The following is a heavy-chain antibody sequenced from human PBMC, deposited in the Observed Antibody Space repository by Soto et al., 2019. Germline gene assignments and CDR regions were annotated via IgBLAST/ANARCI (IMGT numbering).Heavy chain of an antibody. J-gene: IGHJ4*02. V-gene: IGHV1-2*04. Sequence: ASVKVSCKASGYTFTGYYMHWVRQAPGQGLEWMGWINPNSGGTNYAQKFQGWVTMTRDTSISTAYMELSRLRSDDTAVYYCARYPLRDRSGYSKGIDYWRQGTLVTVS. CDR2: INPNSGGT. CDR3: ARYPLRDRSGYSKGIDY. D-gene: IGHD3-22*01. CDR1: GYTFTGYY.